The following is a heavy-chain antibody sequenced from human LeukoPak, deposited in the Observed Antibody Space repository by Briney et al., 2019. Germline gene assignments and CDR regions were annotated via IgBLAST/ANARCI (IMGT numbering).Heavy chain of an antibody. D-gene: IGHD1-26*01. CDR3: ARDSISGSYYGGLDY. CDR1: GFTFSSYS. CDR2: ISSSSSTI. V-gene: IGHV3-48*01. J-gene: IGHJ4*02. Sequence: GGSLRLSCAASGFTFSSYSMNWVRQAPGKGLEWVSYISSSSSTIYNADSVKGRFTISRDNAKNSLYLQMNSLRAEDTAVYYCARDSISGSYYGGLDYWGQGTLVTVSS.